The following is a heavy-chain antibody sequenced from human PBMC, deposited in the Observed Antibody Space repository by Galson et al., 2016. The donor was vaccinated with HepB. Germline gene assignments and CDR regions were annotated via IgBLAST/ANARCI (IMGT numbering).Heavy chain of an antibody. J-gene: IGHJ6*02. CDR3: VREDYGDDPVYYYYYGMDV. CDR2: INSDGSST. D-gene: IGHD4-17*01. Sequence: SLRLSCAASGFPFSRYWMHWVRQAPGKGLVWVSRINSDGSSTIYADSVRGRFSISRDNATNTLYLQMNSLRAEDTALYYCVREDYGDDPVYYYYYGMDVWGQGTTVSVSS. CDR1: GFPFSRYW. V-gene: IGHV3-74*01.